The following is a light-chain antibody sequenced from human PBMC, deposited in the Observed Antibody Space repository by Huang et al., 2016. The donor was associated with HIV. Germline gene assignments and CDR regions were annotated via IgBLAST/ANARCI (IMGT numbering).Light chain of an antibody. CDR1: QSVGSS. CDR3: QHYHNWPPRYT. Sequence: TVMTQSPAILSVSPGERATLSCRASQSVGSSLAWYQQKPGQPPRLLIYGASTRAAGVPPRVSGSGSGAEFTLTISGRQSEDFAIYYCQHYHNWPPRYTFGQGTKLEIK. J-gene: IGKJ2*01. V-gene: IGKV3-15*01. CDR2: GAS.